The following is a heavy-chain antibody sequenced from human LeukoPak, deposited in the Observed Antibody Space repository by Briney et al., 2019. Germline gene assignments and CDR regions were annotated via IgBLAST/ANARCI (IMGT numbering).Heavy chain of an antibody. V-gene: IGHV3-53*01. CDR3: ARGQIPSGELLRFDC. CDR2: ISIRGVNP. D-gene: IGHD1-26*01. CDR1: GFTVSSNY. Sequence: PGGSLRLSCAAPGFTVSSNYMSWVRQAPGKGLEWVSSISIRGVNPTYADSVKGRFTTSRDNSKNTLYLQMNSLRADDTAIYYCARGQIPSGELLRFDCWGQGTLVTVSS. J-gene: IGHJ4*02.